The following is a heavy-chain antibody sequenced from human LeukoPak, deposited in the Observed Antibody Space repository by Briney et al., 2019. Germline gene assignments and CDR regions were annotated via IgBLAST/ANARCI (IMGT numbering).Heavy chain of an antibody. Sequence: GSLRLSCAASGFTVSSNYMNWVRQAPGKRLEWVSVIDSGDRTYYADSVKGRFTISRDNAKNSLYLQMNSLRAEDTAVYYCAREGPKSGYSYGYSYWGQGTLVTVSS. D-gene: IGHD5-18*01. CDR2: IDSGDRT. CDR1: GFTVSSNY. V-gene: IGHV3-66*01. J-gene: IGHJ4*02. CDR3: AREGPKSGYSYGYSY.